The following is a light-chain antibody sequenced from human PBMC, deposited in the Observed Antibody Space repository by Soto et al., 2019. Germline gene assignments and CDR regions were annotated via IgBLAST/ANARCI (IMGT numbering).Light chain of an antibody. CDR3: SSHAGISAFYG. CDR1: SSDIGAYDY. CDR2: EVT. V-gene: IGLV2-14*01. Sequence: QSVLTQPASVCGSARQSITISCTGTSSDIGAYDYVSWYQQYPGRVPKLLIHEVTNRPSGVSDRFSGSKSGNTASLTISGLQTEDEADYYCSSHAGISAFYGFGTGTKVPV. J-gene: IGLJ1*01.